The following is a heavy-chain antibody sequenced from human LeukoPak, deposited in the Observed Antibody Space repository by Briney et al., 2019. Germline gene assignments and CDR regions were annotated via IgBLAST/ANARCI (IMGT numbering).Heavy chain of an antibody. Sequence: TGGSLRLSCAASGFTFTIYAMTWVRQAPGKGLEWVSGIYGSGQTTYYADSVKGRFTISRDNSKNTVYLQMNSLRAEDTAVYYCAKDRNYDFWSGYLTGYMDVWGKGTTVTVSS. J-gene: IGHJ6*03. CDR2: IYGSGQTT. CDR1: GFTFTIYA. V-gene: IGHV3-23*01. D-gene: IGHD3-3*01. CDR3: AKDRNYDFWSGYLTGYMDV.